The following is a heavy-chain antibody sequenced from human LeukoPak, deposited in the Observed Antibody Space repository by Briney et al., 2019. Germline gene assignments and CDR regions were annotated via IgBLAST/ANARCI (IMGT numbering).Heavy chain of an antibody. D-gene: IGHD2-15*01. CDR3: AKAPKGYCSGGSCYGLAEIDY. J-gene: IGHJ4*02. V-gene: IGHV3-23*01. Sequence: GSLRLSCAASGFTFSSYAMSWVRQAPGKGLEWVSAISGSGGSTYYADSVKGRFTISRDNSKNTLYLQMNSLRAEDTAVYYCAKAPKGYCSGGSCYGLAEIDYWGQGTLVTVSS. CDR2: ISGSGGST. CDR1: GFTFSSYA.